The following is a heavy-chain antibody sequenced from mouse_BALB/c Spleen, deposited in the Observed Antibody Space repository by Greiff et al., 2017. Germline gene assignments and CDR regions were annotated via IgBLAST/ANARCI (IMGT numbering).Heavy chain of an antibody. Sequence: VQLQQSGAELVKPGASVKLSCTASGFNIKDTYMHWVKQRPEQGLEWIGRIDPANGNTKYDPKFQGKATITADTSSNTAYLQLSSLTSEDTAVYYDARCDGNYGYYAMDYWGQGTSVTVSS. CDR3: ARCDGNYGYYAMDY. CDR1: GFNIKDTY. V-gene: IGHV14-3*02. D-gene: IGHD2-1*01. CDR2: IDPANGNT. J-gene: IGHJ4*01.